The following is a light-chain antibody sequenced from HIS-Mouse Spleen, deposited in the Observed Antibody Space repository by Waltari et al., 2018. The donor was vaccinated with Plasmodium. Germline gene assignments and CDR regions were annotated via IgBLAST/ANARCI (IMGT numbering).Light chain of an antibody. CDR3: QQYDNLPPLFT. Sequence: DIQMTQSPSSLSASVGDRVTITCQASQDISNYLNWYQQKPGKAPKLLIYDASNLETGVPSRFSGSGSGTDFTFTISSLQPDDIATYYCQQYDNLPPLFTFGPGTKVDIK. CDR2: DAS. CDR1: QDISNY. J-gene: IGKJ3*01. V-gene: IGKV1-33*01.